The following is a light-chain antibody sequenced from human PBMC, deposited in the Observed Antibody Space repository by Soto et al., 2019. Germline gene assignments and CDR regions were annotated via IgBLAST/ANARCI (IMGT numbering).Light chain of an antibody. CDR3: QQTYTIPHT. J-gene: IGKJ3*01. Sequence: DIQITQSPSSLSASVGDRVTITFRSSQTVNRNLNWYQCKPGSAPKLLIYSVSALQDAAPSRFSGSGSGTDFTLTISGMQPEDFANYYCQQTYTIPHTFGPGTKVDIK. V-gene: IGKV1-39*01. CDR2: SVS. CDR1: QTVNRN.